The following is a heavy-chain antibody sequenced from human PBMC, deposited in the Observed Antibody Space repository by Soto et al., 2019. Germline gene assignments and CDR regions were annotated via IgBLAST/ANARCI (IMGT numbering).Heavy chain of an antibody. D-gene: IGHD2-15*01. J-gene: IGHJ5*02. CDR2: IYYSGST. V-gene: IGHV4-31*03. CDR3: ARYSERDVVVSP. Sequence: QVQLQESGPGLVKPSQTLSLTCTVSGGSISSGGYYWSWIRQHPGKGLEWIGYIYYSGSTYNPSLKSRVTISVDTSKNQFSLKLSSVTAADTAVYYCARYSERDVVVSPWGQGTLVTVSS. CDR1: GGSISSGGYY.